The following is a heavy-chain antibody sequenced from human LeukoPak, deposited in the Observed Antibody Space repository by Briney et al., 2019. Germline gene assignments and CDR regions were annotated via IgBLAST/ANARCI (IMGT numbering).Heavy chain of an antibody. CDR1: GGSISSYY. CDR2: IYYSGST. Sequence: SETLSLTYTVSGGSISSYYWSWIRQPPGEGLEWIGYIYYSGSTNYNPSLKSRVTISVDTSKNQFSLKLSSVTAADTAVYYCARSGGSRERDWFDPWGQGTLVTVSS. CDR3: ARSGGSRERDWFDP. V-gene: IGHV4-59*12. D-gene: IGHD2-15*01. J-gene: IGHJ5*02.